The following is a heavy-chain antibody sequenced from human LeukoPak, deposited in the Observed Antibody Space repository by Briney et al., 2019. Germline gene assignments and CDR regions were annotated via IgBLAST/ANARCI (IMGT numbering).Heavy chain of an antibody. J-gene: IGHJ4*02. CDR1: GGSMSSYY. CDR2: VYYSGST. CDR3: ARGRSGWLPFDY. D-gene: IGHD5-12*01. V-gene: IGHV4-59*01. Sequence: PSETLSLTCTVSGGSMSSYYWSWIRQPPGKGLEWIGYVYYSGSTNYNPSLKSRVTISVDTSKNQFTLKLSSVTAADTAVYYCARGRSGWLPFDYWGQGTLVTVSS.